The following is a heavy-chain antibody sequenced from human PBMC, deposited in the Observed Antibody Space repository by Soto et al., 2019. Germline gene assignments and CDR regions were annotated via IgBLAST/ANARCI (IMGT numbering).Heavy chain of an antibody. Sequence: QVQLVQSGAEVRKPGASVTVSCRSSGDSFNDYYIHWVRQAPGQGFEWMGWINPNGGVTKYAQKFQDWVSMTRDTSIRTVYMQLSRLRSDDTAVYYCARESGGATATLAYYYFYMDVWGTGTTVTVSS. CDR2: INPNGGVT. CDR3: ARESGGATATLAYYYFYMDV. V-gene: IGHV1-2*04. D-gene: IGHD5-12*01. J-gene: IGHJ6*03. CDR1: GDSFNDYY.